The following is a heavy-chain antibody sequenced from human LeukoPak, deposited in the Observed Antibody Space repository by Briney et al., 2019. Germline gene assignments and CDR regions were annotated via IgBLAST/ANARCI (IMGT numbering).Heavy chain of an antibody. CDR3: ARVLHPYSGYEADY. CDR2: INPNSGDT. CDR1: GYTFTGYY. J-gene: IGHJ4*02. D-gene: IGHD5-12*01. V-gene: IGHV1-2*02. Sequence: ASVKVSCKASGYTFTGYYMHWVRQAPGQGLRWMGWINPNSGDTKYAQDFQGGVTMTRDTSISTGYMELSRLRSDDTAVYYCARVLHPYSGYEADYWGQGTLVTVSS.